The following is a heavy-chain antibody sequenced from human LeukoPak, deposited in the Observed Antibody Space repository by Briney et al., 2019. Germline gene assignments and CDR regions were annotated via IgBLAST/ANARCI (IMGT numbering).Heavy chain of an antibody. D-gene: IGHD5-12*01. Sequence: PGGSLRLSCAASGFTLSSYGMNWVRQAPGKGLEWVSYISSSSSSIYYADSVKGRFTISRDNAKNSLYLQMNSLRAEDTAVYYCARGTYSGYDWDLDHWGQGTLVTVSS. J-gene: IGHJ4*02. CDR3: ARGTYSGYDWDLDH. CDR1: GFTLSSYG. V-gene: IGHV3-48*01. CDR2: ISSSSSSI.